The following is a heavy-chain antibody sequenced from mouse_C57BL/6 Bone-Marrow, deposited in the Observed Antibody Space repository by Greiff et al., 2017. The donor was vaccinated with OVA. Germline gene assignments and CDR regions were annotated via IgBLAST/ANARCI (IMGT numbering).Heavy chain of an antibody. CDR1: GYSITSGYY. D-gene: IGHD2-4*01. J-gene: IGHJ4*01. V-gene: IGHV3-6*01. Sequence: VQLQQSGPGLVKPSQSLSLTCSVTGYSITSGYYWNWIRQFPGNKLEWMGYISYDGSNNYNPSLKNRIPITRDTSKNQFFLKVNSVTTEDTATDYCARCLGYDYYYAMDYWGQGTSVTVSS. CDR2: ISYDGSN. CDR3: ARCLGYDYYYAMDY.